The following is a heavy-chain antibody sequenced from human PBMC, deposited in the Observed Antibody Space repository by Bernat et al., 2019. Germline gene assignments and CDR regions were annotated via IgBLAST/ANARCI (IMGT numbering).Heavy chain of an antibody. V-gene: IGHV3-33*01. CDR1: GFTFSTYG. J-gene: IGHJ6*03. CDR2: IWYDGSNK. Sequence: QVQLVESGGGVVQPGRSLRLSCAASGFTFSTYGMHWVRQAPGKGLEWVSVIWYDGSNKYYGDSVKGRFTISRDNSKNTLYLQMNSLRAEDTAVYYCARHKWYYMDVWGKGTTVTVSS. D-gene: IGHD1-26*01. CDR3: ARHKWYYMDV.